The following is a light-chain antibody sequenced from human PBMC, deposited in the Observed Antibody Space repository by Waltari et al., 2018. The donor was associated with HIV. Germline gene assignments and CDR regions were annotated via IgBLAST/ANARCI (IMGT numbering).Light chain of an antibody. CDR2: DIN. Sequence: QFVLTLAPSVSAAPGQNVTISCSGSSSNIGNNYVSWYQHFPGTAPKLLIYDINKRPSGIPDRFSGSKSGTSATLAIAGLQTGDEADYYCGTWDSSLSVGLFGGGTKVTVL. J-gene: IGLJ3*02. V-gene: IGLV1-51*01. CDR3: GTWDSSLSVGL. CDR1: SSNIGNNY.